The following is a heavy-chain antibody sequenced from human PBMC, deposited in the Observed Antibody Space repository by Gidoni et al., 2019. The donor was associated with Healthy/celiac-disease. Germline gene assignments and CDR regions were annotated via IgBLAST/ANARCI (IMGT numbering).Heavy chain of an antibody. J-gene: IGHJ4*02. D-gene: IGHD5-18*01. CDR1: GFSLSNARMG. V-gene: IGHV2-26*01. CDR3: ARILRQVDTRLNDY. Sequence: QVTLKESGPVLVKPTETLTLTCTVSGFSLSNARMGVRWIRQPPGKALEWLAHIFSNDEKSYSTSLKSRLTISKDTSKSQVVLTMTNMDPVDTATYYCARILRQVDTRLNDYWGQGTLVTVSS. CDR2: IFSNDEK.